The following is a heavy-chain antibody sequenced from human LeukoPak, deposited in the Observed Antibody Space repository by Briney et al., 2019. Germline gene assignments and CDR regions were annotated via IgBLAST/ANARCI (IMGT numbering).Heavy chain of an antibody. J-gene: IGHJ6*03. D-gene: IGHD3-9*01. CDR3: ARGPSPYLDWLLSLGYYYYMDV. V-gene: IGHV3-64*01. CDR1: GLTFSSYA. Sequence: GGSLRLSCAASGLTFSSYAMHWVRQAPGKGLEYVSAISSNGGSTFYANSVKGRFTISRDNSKHTLYLQMGSLRAEDMAVYYCARGPSPYLDWLLSLGYYYYMDVWGKGTTVTVSS. CDR2: ISSNGGST.